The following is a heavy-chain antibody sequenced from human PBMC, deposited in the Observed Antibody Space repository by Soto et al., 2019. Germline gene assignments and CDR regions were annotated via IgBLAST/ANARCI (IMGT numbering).Heavy chain of an antibody. D-gene: IGHD6-19*01. Sequence: ASVKVSCKASGYTFTSYGISWVRQAPGQGLEWMGWISAYNGNTNYAQKLQGRVTMTADTSTSTAYMELRSLRSDDTAVYYCARDVAGIGAFDIWGQGTMVTVSS. CDR3: ARDVAGIGAFDI. V-gene: IGHV1-18*01. J-gene: IGHJ3*02. CDR1: GYTFTSYG. CDR2: ISAYNGNT.